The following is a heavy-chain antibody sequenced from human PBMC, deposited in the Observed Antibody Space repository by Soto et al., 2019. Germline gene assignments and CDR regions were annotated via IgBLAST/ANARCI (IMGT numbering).Heavy chain of an antibody. D-gene: IGHD4-4*01. V-gene: IGHV1-2*02. CDR2: INPNSGGT. CDR3: ALEGPPGHDYSNYGAFDY. J-gene: IGHJ4*02. CDR1: GYTFTGYY. Sequence: QVQLVQSGAEVKKPGASVKVSCKASGYTFTGYYMHWVRQAPGQGLEWMGWINPNSGGTNYAQKFQGRVTMTRDTSIGTAYMELSRLRSDDTAVYYCALEGPPGHDYSNYGAFDYWGQGTLVTVSS.